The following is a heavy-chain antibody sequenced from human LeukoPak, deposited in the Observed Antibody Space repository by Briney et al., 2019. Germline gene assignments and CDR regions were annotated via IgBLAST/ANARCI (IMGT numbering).Heavy chain of an antibody. CDR3: ARVVGYWDAFDI. V-gene: IGHV3-7*01. CDR2: INQDGSEK. CDR1: GFTFSSYW. J-gene: IGHJ3*02. D-gene: IGHD3-22*01. Sequence: PGGSLRLSCAASGFTFSSYWMSWVRQAPGKGLEWVANINQDGSEKNYVDSVKGPFTISRDNAKNSLYLQMNSLRAEGTAVYYCARVVGYWDAFDIWGQGTMVTVSS.